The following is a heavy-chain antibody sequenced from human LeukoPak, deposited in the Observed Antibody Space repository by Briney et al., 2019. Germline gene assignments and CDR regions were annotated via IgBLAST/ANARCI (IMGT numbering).Heavy chain of an antibody. CDR1: GGSISSYY. CDR2: IYYSGST. D-gene: IGHD3-10*01. V-gene: IGHV4-59*01. CDR3: ARILGLWFGELYWFDP. J-gene: IGHJ5*02. Sequence: SETLSLTCTVSGGSISSYYWSWIRQPPGKGLEWIGYIYYSGSTNYNPSLKSRVTISVDTSKNQFPLKLSSVTAADTAVYYCARILGLWFGELYWFDPWGQGTLVTVSS.